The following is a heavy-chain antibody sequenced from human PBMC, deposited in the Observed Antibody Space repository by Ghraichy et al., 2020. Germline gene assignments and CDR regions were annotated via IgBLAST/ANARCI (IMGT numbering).Heavy chain of an antibody. CDR3: ARATPTFYGSGSWVFDF. D-gene: IGHD3-10*01. V-gene: IGHV4-30-4*07. J-gene: IGHJ4*02. Sequence: SQTLSLTCAVSGVSISSGGYSWSWIRQPPGKGLEWIGYVYYSGSTYYNPSLKSRVSISADTSKNQFSLELTSVTAADTAVYFCARATPTFYGSGSWVFDFWGQGTLVTVSS. CDR2: VYYSGST. CDR1: GVSISSGGYS.